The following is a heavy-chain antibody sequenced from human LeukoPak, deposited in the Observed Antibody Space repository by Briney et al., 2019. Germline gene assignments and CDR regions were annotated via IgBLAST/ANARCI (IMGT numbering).Heavy chain of an antibody. D-gene: IGHD3-10*01. V-gene: IGHV3-13*04. CDR3: VRGIGNYYDSGASDC. Sequence: GGSLRLSCAASGITLSGYDMHWVRQSTGKGLEWVSGIGSAGDTYYAGSVKGRFTISREDAKKSLYLQMNSLRAGDTAVYYCVRGIGNYYDSGASDCWGQGTRVTVSS. CDR2: IGSAGDT. CDR1: GITLSGYD. J-gene: IGHJ4*02.